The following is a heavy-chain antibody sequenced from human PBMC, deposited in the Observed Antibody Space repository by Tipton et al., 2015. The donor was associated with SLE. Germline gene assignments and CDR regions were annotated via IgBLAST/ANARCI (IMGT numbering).Heavy chain of an antibody. J-gene: IGHJ4*02. CDR1: GYSFTSYW. CDR2: IYPGDSDT. CDR3: ARRNYRGGDYAGPGDY. V-gene: IGHV5-51*03. Sequence: VQLVQSGAEVKKPGESLKISCKGSGYSFTSYWIGWVRQMPGKGLEWMGIIYPGDSDTRYSPSFQGQVTISADKSISTAYPQWSSLKASDTAMYYCARRNYRGGDYAGPGDYWGQGTLVAVSS. D-gene: IGHD2-21*02.